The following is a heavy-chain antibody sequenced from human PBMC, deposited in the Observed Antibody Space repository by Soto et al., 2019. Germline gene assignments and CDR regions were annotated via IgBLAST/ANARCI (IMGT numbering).Heavy chain of an antibody. Sequence: SVKVSCKASGGTFSSYAISWVLQAPGQGLEWMGGIIPIFGTANYAQKFQGRVTITADESTSTAYMELSSLRSEDTAVYYCARSSRDGYNLDAFDIWGQGTMVTVSS. CDR3: ARSSRDGYNLDAFDI. D-gene: IGHD5-12*01. V-gene: IGHV1-69*13. J-gene: IGHJ3*02. CDR1: GGTFSSYA. CDR2: IIPIFGTA.